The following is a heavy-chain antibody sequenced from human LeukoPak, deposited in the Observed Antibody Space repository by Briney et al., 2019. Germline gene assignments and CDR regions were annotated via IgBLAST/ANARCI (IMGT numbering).Heavy chain of an antibody. J-gene: IGHJ4*02. CDR3: ARGRPNTYYYDSSGHKLHFDY. V-gene: IGHV4-34*01. D-gene: IGHD3-22*01. CDR1: GGSFSGYY. CDR2: INHSGST. Sequence: SETPSLTCAIYGGSFSGYYWSWIRQPPGKGLEWIGEINHSGSTNYNPPLKSRVTISVDTSKNQFSLKLSSVTAADTAVYYCARGRPNTYYYDSSGHKLHFDYWGQGTLVTVSS.